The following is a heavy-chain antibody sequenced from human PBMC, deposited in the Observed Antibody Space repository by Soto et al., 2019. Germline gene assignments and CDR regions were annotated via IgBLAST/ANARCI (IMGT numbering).Heavy chain of an antibody. V-gene: IGHV4-31*01. D-gene: IGHD6-6*01. CDR3: ARGSSIAGLYYGMDV. Sequence: QVQLQESGPGLVKPSQTLSLTCTVSGGSISSGGYYWTWNRQHPGKGLEWIGYNYYSGITYYNPSLKSPVTISLDTSKNQFSLKLSSVTAADTAVYYCARGSSIAGLYYGMDVWGQGTTVTVSS. CDR1: GGSISSGGYY. CDR2: NYYSGIT. J-gene: IGHJ6*02.